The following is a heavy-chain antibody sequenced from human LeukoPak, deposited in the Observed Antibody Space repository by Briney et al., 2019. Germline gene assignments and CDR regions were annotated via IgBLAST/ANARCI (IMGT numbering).Heavy chain of an antibody. CDR2: ISASGGGT. V-gene: IGHV3-23*01. D-gene: IGHD2-2*01. Sequence: QSGGSLRLSCAASGFTFSTYAMNWVRQAPGKGLAWVSAISASGGGTYYADSVKGRFTISRDNSKNTLYLQMNSLRAEDTAIYYCAKDVVVVPAASNDLDYWGQGTLVTVSS. CDR1: GFTFSTYA. J-gene: IGHJ4*02. CDR3: AKDVVVVPAASNDLDY.